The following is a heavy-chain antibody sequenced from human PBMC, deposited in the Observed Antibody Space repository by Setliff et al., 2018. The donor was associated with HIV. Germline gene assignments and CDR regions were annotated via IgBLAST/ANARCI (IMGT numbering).Heavy chain of an antibody. V-gene: IGHV4-4*02. D-gene: IGHD6-19*01. CDR3: ARGRTQWPNYNYFDP. CDR1: GFIFSNAW. Sequence: SLRLSCAASGFIFSNAWMSWVRQAPGKGLEWVGEIYHSGSTHYNPSLQSRVTISVDKSKSQFSLKLSSLTAADTAVYYCARGRTQWPNYNYFDPWGLGTLVTVSS. J-gene: IGHJ5*02. CDR2: IYHSGST.